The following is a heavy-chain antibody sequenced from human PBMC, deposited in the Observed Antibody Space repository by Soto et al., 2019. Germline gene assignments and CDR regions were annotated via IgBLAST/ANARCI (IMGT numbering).Heavy chain of an antibody. J-gene: IGHJ3*02. V-gene: IGHV3-7*01. CDR1: VFSLMSDW. D-gene: IGHD3-10*01. CDR3: GTDRWGGAFDM. CDR2: IKEDGSVK. Sequence: PGWPLRLSCASIVFSLMSDWMAWVRQIPGKGLEFVANIKEDGSVKNYVDSVKGRFSISRDNDKNSLYLQMNSLRAEDTAVYYCGTDRWGGAFDMWGQGTTVTVSS.